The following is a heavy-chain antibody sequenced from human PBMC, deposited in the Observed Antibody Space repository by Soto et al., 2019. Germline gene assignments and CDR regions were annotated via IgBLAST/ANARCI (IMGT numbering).Heavy chain of an antibody. J-gene: IGHJ5*02. CDR3: ARVAVAAGPRWYNWFDP. V-gene: IGHV1-8*01. CDR2: MNPNSGET. CDR1: GYTFTDYD. D-gene: IGHD2-15*01. Sequence: QEQLVQSGAEVKKPGASVKVSCKTSGYTFTDYDINWVRQATGQGLEWIGWMNPNSGETGYAQKFQGRVTMTRSASLSTAYLELSSLRSEDTAVYYCARVAVAAGPRWYNWFDPWGQGTLVTVSS.